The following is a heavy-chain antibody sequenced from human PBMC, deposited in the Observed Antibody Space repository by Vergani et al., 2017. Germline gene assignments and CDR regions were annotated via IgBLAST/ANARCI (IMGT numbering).Heavy chain of an antibody. J-gene: IGHJ6*02. CDR3: ARPSGRDGYNPYYYYGMDV. CDR1: GGSISSSSYY. V-gene: IGHV4-39*01. D-gene: IGHD5-24*01. Sequence: QLQLQESGPGLVKPSETLSLTCTVSGGSISSSSYYWGWIRQPPGKGLEWIGSIYYSGSTYYNPSLKSRVTISVDTSKNQFSLKLSSVTAAETAVYYCARPSGRDGYNPYYYYGMDVWGQGTTVTVSS. CDR2: IYYSGST.